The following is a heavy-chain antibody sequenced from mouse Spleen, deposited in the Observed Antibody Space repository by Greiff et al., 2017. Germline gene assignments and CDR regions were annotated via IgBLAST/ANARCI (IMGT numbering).Heavy chain of an antibody. V-gene: IGHV1-80*01. Sequence: QVQLQQSGAELVKPGASVKISCKASGYAFSSYWMNWVKQRPGKGLEWIGQIYPGDGDTNYNGKFKGKATLTADKSSSTAYMQLSSLTSEDSAVYFCAREGDVNYFDYWGQGTTLTVSS. CDR2: IYPGDGDT. CDR1: GYAFSSYW. CDR3: AREGDVNYFDY. D-gene: IGHD3-3*01. J-gene: IGHJ2*01.